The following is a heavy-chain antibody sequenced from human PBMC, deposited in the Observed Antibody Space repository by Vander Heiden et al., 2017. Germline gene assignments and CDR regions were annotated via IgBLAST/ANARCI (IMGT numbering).Heavy chain of an antibody. V-gene: IGHV1-2*02. CDR2: INPNSGGT. J-gene: IGHJ6*02. D-gene: IGHD4-17*01. CDR1: GYTFTGYY. CDR3: ARTRYGDYVWFYYGMDV. Sequence: QVQLVQSGAEVKKPGASVKVSCKASGYTFTGYYMHWVRQAPGQGLEWMGWINPNSGGTNYAQKFQGRVTMTRDTSISTAYMELSRLRSDDTAVYYCARTRYGDYVWFYYGMDVWGQGTTVTVSS.